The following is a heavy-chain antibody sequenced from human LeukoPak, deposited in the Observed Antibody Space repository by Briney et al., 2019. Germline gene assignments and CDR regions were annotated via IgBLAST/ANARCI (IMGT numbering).Heavy chain of an antibody. CDR2: ISYDGSDR. Sequence: GGSLRLSCAASGFTFSSYAMHWARQAPGKGPEWVAVISYDGSDRYYANFVKGRFTISRDNSKNTLFLQTNSMRPEDTAVYYCAKGVSRGVDPTGLEYWGQGTLVTVSS. J-gene: IGHJ4*02. D-gene: IGHD1-1*01. V-gene: IGHV3-30*04. CDR1: GFTFSSYA. CDR3: AKGVSRGVDPTGLEY.